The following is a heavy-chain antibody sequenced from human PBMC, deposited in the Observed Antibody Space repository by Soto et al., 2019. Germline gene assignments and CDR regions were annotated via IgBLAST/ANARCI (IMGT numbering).Heavy chain of an antibody. CDR2: IWYDGSNK. D-gene: IGHD3-3*01. J-gene: IGHJ1*01. Sequence: GGSLRLSCAASGFTFSSYGMHWVRQAPGKGLEWVAVIWYDGSNKYYADSVKGRFTISRDNSKNTLYLQMNSLRAEDTAVYYCAREKYYDFWSEYFQHWGQGTLVTVSS. CDR3: AREKYYDFWSEYFQH. CDR1: GFTFSSYG. V-gene: IGHV3-33*01.